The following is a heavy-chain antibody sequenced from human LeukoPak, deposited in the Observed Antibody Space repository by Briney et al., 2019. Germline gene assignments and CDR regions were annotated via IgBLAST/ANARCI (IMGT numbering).Heavy chain of an antibody. J-gene: IGHJ4*02. D-gene: IGHD5-18*01. Sequence: GGSLRLSCAASGFTFSTYAMHWVRQAPGMGLEWLAVISYDGSKKFYADSVRGRFTISRDDSINTLYLQVSSLRPEDTAVYSCARPRTAKIPSASDFWGQGTLVTVSS. CDR3: ARPRTAKIPSASDF. CDR1: GFTFSTYA. CDR2: ISYDGSKK. V-gene: IGHV3-30*04.